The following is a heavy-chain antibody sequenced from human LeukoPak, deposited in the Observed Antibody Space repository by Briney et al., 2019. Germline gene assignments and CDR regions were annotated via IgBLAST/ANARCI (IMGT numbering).Heavy chain of an antibody. Sequence: GGSLRLSCAASGFTFSSYWMSWVRQAPGKGLEWVANIKQDGSEKYYVDSVKGRFTISRDNAKNSLYLQMNSLRAEDTAVYYCARDGPDLHYYGSGSYYNVLDYWGQGTLVTLSS. V-gene: IGHV3-7*01. CDR2: IKQDGSEK. CDR1: GFTFSSYW. D-gene: IGHD3-10*01. J-gene: IGHJ4*02. CDR3: ARDGPDLHYYGSGSYYNVLDY.